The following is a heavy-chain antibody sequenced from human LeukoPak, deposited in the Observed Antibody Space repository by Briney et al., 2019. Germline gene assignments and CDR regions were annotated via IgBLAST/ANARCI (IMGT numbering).Heavy chain of an antibody. CDR3: ARESTSDYDYGMDV. J-gene: IGHJ6*02. V-gene: IGHV4-59*01. CDR2: IYYSVST. CDR1: GVSISSYY. Sequence: SETLSFTCTVSGVSISSYYWSWIRQPPGKGLEWIGYIYYSVSTNYNPSLKSRVTISVDTSKNPFSLKLSSVTAADTAVYFCARESTSDYDYGMDVWGQGTTGTVSS.